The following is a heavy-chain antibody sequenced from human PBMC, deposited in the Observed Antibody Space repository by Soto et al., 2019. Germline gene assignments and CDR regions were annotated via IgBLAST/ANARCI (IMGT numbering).Heavy chain of an antibody. CDR1: GYTFTSYA. D-gene: IGHD1-1*01. V-gene: IGHV7-4-1*01. Sequence: QVQLVQSGSELKKPGASVKVSCKASGYTFTSYAMNWVRQAPGQGLEWMGWINTNTGNPTYAQGFTGRFVFSLDTSPSTRYPXICSLKAEDTAVYYCARARGAKDWTNAYYYYGMDVWGQGTTVTVSS. CDR3: ARARGAKDWTNAYYYYGMDV. J-gene: IGHJ6*02. CDR2: INTNTGNP.